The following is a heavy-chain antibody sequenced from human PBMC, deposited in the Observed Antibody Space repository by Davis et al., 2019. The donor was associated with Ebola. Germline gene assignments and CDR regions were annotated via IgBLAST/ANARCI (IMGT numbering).Heavy chain of an antibody. J-gene: IGHJ4*02. V-gene: IGHV1-69*10. Sequence: SVKVSCKASGGTFSSYAISWVRQAPGQGLEWMGGIIPILGIANYAQKFQGRVTITADESTSTAYMELSSLRSEDTAVYYCARSGSIDTGLFDYWGQGTLVTVSS. D-gene: IGHD5-18*01. CDR3: ARSGSIDTGLFDY. CDR1: GGTFSSYA. CDR2: IIPILGIA.